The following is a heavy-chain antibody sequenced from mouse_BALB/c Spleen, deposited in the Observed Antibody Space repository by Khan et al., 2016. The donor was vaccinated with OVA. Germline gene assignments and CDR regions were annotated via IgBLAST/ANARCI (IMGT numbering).Heavy chain of an antibody. CDR3: SRGYYGYLDY. Sequence: VQLQESGPELVKPGASVKMSCKASGYILTSYYIHWVKQRPGQGLEWIGWIYPGDGTTKYNEKFKDKTTLTTAKSSSTAYMLLSSLTSEDSAIYFCSRGYYGYLDYWGQGTTLTVSS. CDR1: GYILTSYY. D-gene: IGHD1-1*01. CDR2: IYPGDGTT. J-gene: IGHJ2*01. V-gene: IGHV1S56*01.